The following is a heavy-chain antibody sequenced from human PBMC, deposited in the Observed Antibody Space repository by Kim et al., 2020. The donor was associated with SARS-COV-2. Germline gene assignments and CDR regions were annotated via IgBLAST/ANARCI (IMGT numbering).Heavy chain of an antibody. V-gene: IGHV1-2*02. CDR2: INPNSGGT. CDR3: ARDGLYPALGSEYYYDSSGYYFY. CDR1: GYTFTGYY. D-gene: IGHD3-22*01. J-gene: IGHJ4*02. Sequence: ASVKVSCKASGYTFTGYYMHWVRQAPGQGLEWMGWINPNSGGTNYAQKFQGRVTMTRDTSIGTAYMELSRLRSDDTAVYYCARDGLYPALGSEYYYDSSGYYFYWGQGTLVTVSS.